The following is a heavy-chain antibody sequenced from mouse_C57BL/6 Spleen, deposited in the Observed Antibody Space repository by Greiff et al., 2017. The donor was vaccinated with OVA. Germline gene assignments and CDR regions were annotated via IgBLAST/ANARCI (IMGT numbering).Heavy chain of an antibody. V-gene: IGHV1-18*01. CDR2: INPNNGGT. CDR3: ARKHYYGSSYDPFAY. D-gene: IGHD1-1*01. CDR1: GYTFTDYN. Sequence: VQLQQSGPELVKPGASVKIPCKASGYTFTDYNMDWVKQSHGKSLEWIGDINPNNGGTIYNQKFKGKATLTVDKSSSTAYMELRSLTSEDTAVYYCARKHYYGSSYDPFAYWGQGTLVTVSA. J-gene: IGHJ3*01.